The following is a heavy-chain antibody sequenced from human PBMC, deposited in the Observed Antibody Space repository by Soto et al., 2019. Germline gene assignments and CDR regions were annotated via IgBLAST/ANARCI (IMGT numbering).Heavy chain of an antibody. CDR3: GSTRTPVGP. CDR2: ISAYNGNT. J-gene: IGHJ6*03. V-gene: IGHV1-18*01. Sequence: QVQLVQSGAEVKKPGASVKVSCKTSGYTFTNFGLSWVRQAPGQGLEWMGWISAYNGNTNYAQNFQGRVTMTPDTPTTTAASGLRSLRFDAVTGIISGSTRTPVGPRGK. D-gene: IGHD1-26*01. CDR1: GYTFTNFG.